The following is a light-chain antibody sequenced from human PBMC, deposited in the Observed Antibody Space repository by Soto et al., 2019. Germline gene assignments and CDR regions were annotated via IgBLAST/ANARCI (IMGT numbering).Light chain of an antibody. Sequence: VMTQSPATLSVSPGERATLSCWASETVATNLAWYQQKPGQAPRLLISGASTRAAGISDRFRGSGSGTECTLTISSLRSEESANYYCQQYFEWPPRTFGQGTKVEI. CDR3: QQYFEWPPRT. CDR2: GAS. CDR1: ETVATN. V-gene: IGKV3-15*01. J-gene: IGKJ1*01.